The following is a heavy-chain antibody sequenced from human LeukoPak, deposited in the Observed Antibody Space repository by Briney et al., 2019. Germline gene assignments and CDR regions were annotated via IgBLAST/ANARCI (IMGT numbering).Heavy chain of an antibody. V-gene: IGHV3-64D*09. Sequence: GGSVRLSCSASGFTFSSYAMHWARQAPGKGLEYVSAISSNGGSTYYADSVKGRFTISRDNSKNTLYLQMSGLRAEDTAVYYCVKGRITMVRGVFDYWGQRTLLIISS. CDR2: ISSNGGST. CDR3: VKGRITMVRGVFDY. CDR1: GFTFSSYA. D-gene: IGHD3-10*01. J-gene: IGHJ4*02.